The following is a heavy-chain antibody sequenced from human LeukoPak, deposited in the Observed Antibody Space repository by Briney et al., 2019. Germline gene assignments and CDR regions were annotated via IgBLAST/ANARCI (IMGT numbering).Heavy chain of an antibody. CDR2: IIPILGIA. Sequence: SVKVSCKASGGTFSSYAISWVRQAPGQGLEWMGRIIPILGIANYAQKFQGRVTITADKSTSTAYMELSSLRSEDTAVYYCARDLARGLLDYWGQGTLVTVSS. V-gene: IGHV1-69*04. D-gene: IGHD2-21*01. J-gene: IGHJ4*02. CDR3: ARDLARGLLDY. CDR1: GGTFSSYA.